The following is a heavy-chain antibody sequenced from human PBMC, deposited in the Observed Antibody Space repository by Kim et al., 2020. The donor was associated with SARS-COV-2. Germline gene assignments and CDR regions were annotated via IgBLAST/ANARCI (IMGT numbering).Heavy chain of an antibody. CDR3: ARVLWSKGYYDFWSGPSGPSLMDV. V-gene: IGHV3-7*03. Sequence: GGSLRLSCAASGFTFSSYWMSWVRQAPGKGLEWVANIKQDGSEKYYVDSVKGRFTISRDNAKNSLYLQMNSLRAEDTAVYYCARVLWSKGYYDFWSGPSGPSLMDVWGQGTTVTVSS. CDR1: GFTFSSYW. CDR2: IKQDGSEK. J-gene: IGHJ6*02. D-gene: IGHD3-3*01.